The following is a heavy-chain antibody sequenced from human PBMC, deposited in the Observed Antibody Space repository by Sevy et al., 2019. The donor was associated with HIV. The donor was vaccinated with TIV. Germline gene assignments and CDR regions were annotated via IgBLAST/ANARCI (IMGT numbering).Heavy chain of an antibody. Sequence: SETLSLTCTVSRDSISSGAFYYNWLRQPAGKGLEWIGRIFATGATNYNPSLRSRVVISVDPSRNQFSLKMQSVTAADTATYFCAASSPIFFSIDSWGQGTLVTVSS. CDR3: AASSPIFFSIDS. V-gene: IGHV4-61*02. J-gene: IGHJ4*02. CDR2: IFATGAT. CDR1: RDSISSGAFY. D-gene: IGHD3-3*01.